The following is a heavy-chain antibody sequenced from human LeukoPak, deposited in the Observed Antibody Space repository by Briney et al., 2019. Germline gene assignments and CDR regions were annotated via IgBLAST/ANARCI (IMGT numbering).Heavy chain of an antibody. J-gene: IGHJ4*02. Sequence: SETLSLTCAVSGGSISSSNWWSWVRQPLGKGLEWIGEIYHSGSTNYNPSLKSRVTISVDKSKNQFSLKLSSVTAADTAVYYCAVVNYYDSSGYYYYFDYWGQGTLVTVSS. CDR1: GGSISSSNW. CDR2: IYHSGST. V-gene: IGHV4-4*02. CDR3: AVVNYYDSSGYYYYFDY. D-gene: IGHD3-22*01.